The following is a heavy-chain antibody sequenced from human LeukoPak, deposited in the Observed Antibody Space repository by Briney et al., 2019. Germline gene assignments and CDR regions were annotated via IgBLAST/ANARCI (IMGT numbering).Heavy chain of an antibody. V-gene: IGHV3-48*03. CDR3: ARGGGSSWFPVYNWFDP. CDR2: ISSSGSTI. Sequence: GGSLRLSCAASGFTFSSYEMNWVRQAPGKGLEWVSYISSSGSTIYYADSVKGRFTISRDNAKNSLYLQMNSLRAEDTAVYYCARGGGSSWFPVYNWFDPWGQGTLVTVSS. CDR1: GFTFSSYE. D-gene: IGHD6-13*01. J-gene: IGHJ5*02.